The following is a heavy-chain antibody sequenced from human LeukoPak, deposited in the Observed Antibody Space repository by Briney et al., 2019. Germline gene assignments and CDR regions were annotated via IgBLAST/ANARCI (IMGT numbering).Heavy chain of an antibody. CDR1: GGSISSYY. CDR2: IYYSGST. V-gene: IGHV4-59*01. CDR3: ARSGLSGWYFDY. J-gene: IGHJ4*02. Sequence: PSETLSLTCTVSGGSISSYYWSWIRPPPGKGLEWMGYIYYSGSTNNNPSLKSRVTISVDTSKNQFSLKLSSVTAADTAVYYCARSGLSGWYFDYWGQGTLVTVSS. D-gene: IGHD6-19*01.